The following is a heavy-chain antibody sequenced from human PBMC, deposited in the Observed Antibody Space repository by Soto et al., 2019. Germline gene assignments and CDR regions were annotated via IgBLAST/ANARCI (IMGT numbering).Heavy chain of an antibody. Sequence: ASVKVSCKSSGYTFTGYYMHWVRQAPGQGLEWMGWINPNSGGTNYAQKFQGWVTMTRDTSISTAYMELSRLRFDDTAVYYCARSLYYYGMDVWGQGTTVTVSS. CDR3: ARSLYYYGMDV. CDR1: GYTFTGYY. V-gene: IGHV1-2*04. J-gene: IGHJ6*02. CDR2: INPNSGGT.